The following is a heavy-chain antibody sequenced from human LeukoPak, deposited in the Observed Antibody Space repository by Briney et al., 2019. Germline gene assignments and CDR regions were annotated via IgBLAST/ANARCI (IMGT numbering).Heavy chain of an antibody. D-gene: IGHD2-15*01. Sequence: KTGGSLRLSCAASGFTFSSYWMHWVRQAPGKGLEWVSSISTSSSYIYYADSVKGRFIISRDNARKSLYLQMNSLRAEDTAVYHCAKDGEYCSGGSCSFFDYWGQGTLVTVSS. CDR3: AKDGEYCSGGSCSFFDY. J-gene: IGHJ4*02. CDR1: GFTFSSYW. CDR2: ISTSSSYI. V-gene: IGHV3-21*01.